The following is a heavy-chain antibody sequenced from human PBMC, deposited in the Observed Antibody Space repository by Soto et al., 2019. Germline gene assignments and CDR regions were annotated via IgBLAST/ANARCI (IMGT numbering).Heavy chain of an antibody. CDR3: AREERGYSGYVGNDLDY. Sequence: QVQLVQSGAEVKKPGASVKVSCKASGYTFTSYGISWVRQAPGQGLEWMGWISAYNGNTNYAQKLQGRVTMTTDTSTSTAYMELRSVRSDDTAVYYCAREERGYSGYVGNDLDYWGQGTLVTVSS. J-gene: IGHJ4*02. CDR1: GYTFTSYG. V-gene: IGHV1-18*01. CDR2: ISAYNGNT. D-gene: IGHD5-12*01.